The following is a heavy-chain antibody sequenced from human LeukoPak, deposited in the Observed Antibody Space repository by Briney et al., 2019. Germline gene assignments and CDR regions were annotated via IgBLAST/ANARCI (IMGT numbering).Heavy chain of an antibody. V-gene: IGHV1-8*01. D-gene: IGHD1-26*01. J-gene: IGHJ4*02. Sequence: GASVKVSCKASVYTFTIYDINWVRQATGQGLEWMGWMNPNSGNTGYVQNFQGRVTITRNTSISTHYMELSSMRSEDTAVYYCARGELKNSGSYLVVETKTYYFDYWGQGTLVTVSS. CDR2: MNPNSGNT. CDR3: ARGELKNSGSYLVVETKTYYFDY. CDR1: VYTFTIYD.